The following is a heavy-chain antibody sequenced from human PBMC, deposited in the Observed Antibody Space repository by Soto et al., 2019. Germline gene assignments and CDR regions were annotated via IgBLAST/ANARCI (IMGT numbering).Heavy chain of an antibody. CDR2: IIPIFGTA. J-gene: IGHJ6*02. CDR3: ARVASYPKAADGPQQQSDCSSTSCYAVWLAIYYYYGMDV. D-gene: IGHD2-2*01. CDR1: GGTFSSYA. V-gene: IGHV1-69*13. Sequence: SVKVSCKASGGTFSSYAISWVRQAPGLGLEWMGGIIPIFGTANYAQKFQGRVTITADESTSTAYMELSSLRSEDTAVYYCARVASYPKAADGPQQQSDCSSTSCYAVWLAIYYYYGMDVWGQGTTVTVSS.